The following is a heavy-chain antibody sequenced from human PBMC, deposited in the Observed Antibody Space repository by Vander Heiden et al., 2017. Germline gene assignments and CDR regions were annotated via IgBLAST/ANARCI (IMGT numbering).Heavy chain of an antibody. J-gene: IGHJ4*02. V-gene: IGHV1-58*01. CDR1: GSTFTGSA. D-gene: IGHD6-13*01. Sequence: QMQLVQSGPEVTQPGTSVKVSCKASGSTFTGSAVQWGRQARGQRLEWIGWIVVGSGNTNYAQRFQERVTITRDMSTSTAYMELSSLRSEDTAVYYCAADGPGIAAAGTHYWGQGTLVTVSS. CDR2: IVVGSGNT. CDR3: AADGPGIAAAGTHY.